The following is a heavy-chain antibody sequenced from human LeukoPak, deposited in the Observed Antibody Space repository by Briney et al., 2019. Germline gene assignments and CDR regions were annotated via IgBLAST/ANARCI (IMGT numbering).Heavy chain of an antibody. V-gene: IGHV4-39*07. CDR2: IYYSGST. Sequence: ASETLSLTCTVSGGSISSSSYYWGWIRQPPGKGLEWIGSIYYSGSTYYNPSLKSRVTISVDTSKNQFSLKLSSVTAADTAVYYCARDPRYYYDSSGYSYYFDYWGQGTLVTVSS. J-gene: IGHJ4*02. CDR3: ARDPRYYYDSSGYSYYFDY. CDR1: GGSISSSSYY. D-gene: IGHD3-22*01.